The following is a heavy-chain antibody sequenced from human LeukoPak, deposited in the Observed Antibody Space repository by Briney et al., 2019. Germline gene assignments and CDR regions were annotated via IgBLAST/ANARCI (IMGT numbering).Heavy chain of an antibody. CDR3: ARVRDYADSSGYFGTDY. Sequence: SCAVSVYALTTYTINWGRQAPGHGLEWRGGINTTTGNPTYAQGFTGQFVFSVATSVSTAPLQISSLKAEDTAVYYCARVRDYADSSGYFGTDYGSQGTLVTV. CDR1: VYALTTYT. CDR2: INTTTGNP. D-gene: IGHD3-22*01. V-gene: IGHV7-4-1*02. J-gene: IGHJ4*01.